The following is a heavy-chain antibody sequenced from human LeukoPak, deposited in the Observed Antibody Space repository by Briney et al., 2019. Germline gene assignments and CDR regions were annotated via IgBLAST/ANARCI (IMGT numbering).Heavy chain of an antibody. J-gene: IGHJ4*02. Sequence: PGGSLRLSCAASGFTFSSYSMNWVRQAPGKGLEWVSYISSSSSTIYYADSVKGRFTISRDNAKNSLYLQMNSLRDEDTAVYYCAREARGGSYWVYDYWGQGTLVTVSS. V-gene: IGHV3-48*02. CDR1: GFTFSSYS. CDR2: ISSSSSTI. D-gene: IGHD1-26*01. CDR3: AREARGGSYWVYDY.